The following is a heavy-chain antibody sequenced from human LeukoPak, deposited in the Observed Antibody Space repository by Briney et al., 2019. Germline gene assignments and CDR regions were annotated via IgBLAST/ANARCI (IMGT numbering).Heavy chain of an antibody. CDR1: GYTFTSYY. CDR2: INPSGGST. J-gene: IGHJ3*02. Sequence: AASVKVSCKASGYTFTSYYMHWVRQAPGQGLEWMGIINPSGGSTSYAQKFQGRVTITADESTSTAYMELSSLRSDDTAVYYCARVFRGSGSYYAFDIWGQGTMVTVSS. D-gene: IGHD1-26*01. CDR3: ARVFRGSGSYYAFDI. V-gene: IGHV1-46*01.